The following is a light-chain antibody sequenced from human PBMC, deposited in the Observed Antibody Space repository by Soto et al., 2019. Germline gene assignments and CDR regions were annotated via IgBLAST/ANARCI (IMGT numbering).Light chain of an antibody. CDR2: GAS. V-gene: IGKV3-20*01. Sequence: EIVLTQSPGTLSLSPGERATLSCRASQSIHNNNLAWYQQKRGQAPRLLIFGASIRATGIPDRFSGSGSGTDFTLSITILEPEDFEIYYCQQYGDSPGTFGQGTRLDFK. J-gene: IGKJ5*01. CDR1: QSIHNNN. CDR3: QQYGDSPGT.